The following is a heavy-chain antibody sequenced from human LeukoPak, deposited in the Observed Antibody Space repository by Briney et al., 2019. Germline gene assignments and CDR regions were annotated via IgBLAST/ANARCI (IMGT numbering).Heavy chain of an antibody. CDR2: ISDSSDYT. V-gene: IGHV3-23*01. Sequence: GSLRLSCAASGFPFNTYSINWVRPAPGKGLEWVSIISDSSDYTNNADSVKGRFTISRDNSKNTLYLQMNSLRAEDTAVYYCAKTGAQLSAPAYIDYWGQGTLVTVSS. D-gene: IGHD5-18*01. CDR1: GFPFNTYS. J-gene: IGHJ4*02. CDR3: AKTGAQLSAPAYIDY.